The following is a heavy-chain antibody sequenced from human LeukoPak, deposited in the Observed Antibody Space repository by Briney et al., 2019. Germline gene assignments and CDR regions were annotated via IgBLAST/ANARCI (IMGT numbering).Heavy chain of an antibody. Sequence: SETLSLTCTVSGGSISSYYWSWIRQPPGKGLEWIGYIYYSGSTNYNPSLKSRVIISVDTSKNQFSLKLSSVTAADTGVYYCARVEYGDYTYYYGMDVWGQGTTVNVSS. CDR1: GGSISSYY. CDR2: IYYSGST. D-gene: IGHD4-17*01. J-gene: IGHJ6*02. CDR3: ARVEYGDYTYYYGMDV. V-gene: IGHV4-59*01.